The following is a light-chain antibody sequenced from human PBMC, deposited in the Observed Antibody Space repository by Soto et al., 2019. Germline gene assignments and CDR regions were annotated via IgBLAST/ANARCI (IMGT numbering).Light chain of an antibody. V-gene: IGLV2-11*01. J-gene: IGLJ1*01. Sequence: QSALTQPRSVSGSPGQSVTISCTGASSDVGGYNYVSWYQQHPGKAPKLMIYDVSKRPSGVPDRFSGSKSGNTASLTISGLQTEDEADYYCRSHAGRYTYVLGTGTKVTVL. CDR1: SSDVGGYNY. CDR2: DVS. CDR3: RSHAGRYTYV.